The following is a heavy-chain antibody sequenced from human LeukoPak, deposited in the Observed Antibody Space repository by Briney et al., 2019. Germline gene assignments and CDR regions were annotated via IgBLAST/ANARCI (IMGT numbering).Heavy chain of an antibody. J-gene: IGHJ4*02. CDR1: EFTFNNYA. Sequence: GGSLRLSCAASEFTFNNYAMNWVRQAPGKGLEWVSAISNTGRSTYYADSVKGRFTISRDNAKNSLYLQMNSLRAEDTAVYYCARGVRFLEWLLDYWGQGTLVTVSS. CDR2: ISNTGRST. CDR3: ARGVRFLEWLLDY. V-gene: IGHV3-21*01. D-gene: IGHD3-3*01.